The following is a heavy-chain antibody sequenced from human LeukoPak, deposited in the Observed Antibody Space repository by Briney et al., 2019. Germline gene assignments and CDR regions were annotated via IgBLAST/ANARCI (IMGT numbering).Heavy chain of an antibody. J-gene: IGHJ4*02. Sequence: GRSLRLSCAASGFTFSSYGMHWVRQAPGKGLEWVAVIWYDGSNKYYADSVKGRFTISRDNSKNTLYLQMNSLRAEDTAVYYCARDSGSYYVEFDYRGQGTLVTVSS. D-gene: IGHD1-26*01. CDR2: IWYDGSNK. CDR1: GFTFSSYG. CDR3: ARDSGSYYVEFDY. V-gene: IGHV3-33*01.